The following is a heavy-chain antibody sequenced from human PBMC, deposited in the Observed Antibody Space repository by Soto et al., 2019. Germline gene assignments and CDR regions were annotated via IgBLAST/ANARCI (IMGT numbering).Heavy chain of an antibody. D-gene: IGHD2-15*01. CDR3: AKDQYCSGGSCYSLDWFDP. Sequence: GGSLRLSCAASGFTFSSYAMSWVRQAPGKGLEWVSAISGSGGSTYYADSVKGRFTISRDNSKNTLYLQMNSLRAEDTAVYYCAKDQYCSGGSCYSLDWFDPWGQGTLVTVSS. J-gene: IGHJ5*02. CDR1: GFTFSSYA. CDR2: ISGSGGST. V-gene: IGHV3-23*01.